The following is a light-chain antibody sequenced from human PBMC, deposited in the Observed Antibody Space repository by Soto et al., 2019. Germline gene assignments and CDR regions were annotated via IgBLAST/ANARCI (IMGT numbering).Light chain of an antibody. J-gene: IGKJ1*01. CDR2: KTS. Sequence: DIQMTQSPSTLSGSVGDRVTITCRASQTISSWLAWYQQKPGKAPKLLIYKTSTLKSGVPSRFSGSGSGTEFTVTIIKLESDDFATYYCQQYNSDSEAFGQATKL. CDR1: QTISSW. V-gene: IGKV1-5*03. CDR3: QQYNSDSEA.